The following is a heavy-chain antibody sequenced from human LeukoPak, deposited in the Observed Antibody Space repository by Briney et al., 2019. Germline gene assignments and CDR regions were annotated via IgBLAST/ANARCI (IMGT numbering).Heavy chain of an antibody. CDR3: ARLNPRYYYDSSGYYANDY. D-gene: IGHD3-22*01. CDR1: GGSISSYY. J-gene: IGHJ4*02. Sequence: SETLSLTCTVSGGSISSYYWSWIRQPPGKGLEWIGYIYYSGSTNYNPSLKSRVTISVDTSKNQFSLKLSSVTAADTAVYYCARLNPRYYYDSSGYYANDYWGQGTLVTVSS. V-gene: IGHV4-59*08. CDR2: IYYSGST.